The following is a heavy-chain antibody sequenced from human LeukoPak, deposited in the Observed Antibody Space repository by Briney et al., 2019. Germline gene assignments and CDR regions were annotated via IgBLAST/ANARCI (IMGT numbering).Heavy chain of an antibody. Sequence: GGSLRLSCAASGFTFSSSAMSWVRQAPGKGLEWVSPISGSGGGTYSADSVKGRFTISRDNSKNTQYLQMNSLRAEFTAVCYCVKGSHGFDPWGQRTLVTVSS. J-gene: IGHJ5*02. CDR3: VKGSHGFDP. V-gene: IGHV3-23*01. CDR1: GFTFSSSA. D-gene: IGHD2-15*01. CDR2: ISGSGGGT.